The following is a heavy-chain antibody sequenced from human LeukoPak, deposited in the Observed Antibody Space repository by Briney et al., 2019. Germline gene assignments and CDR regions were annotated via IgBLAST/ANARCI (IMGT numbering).Heavy chain of an antibody. J-gene: IGHJ4*02. Sequence: FIFNDHYMDWVRQAPGKGLEWVGRSRNKANSYTTEYAASVKGRFTISRDDSKNSLYLQMNSLRDEDTAVYYCARYMLTGYLSGLGYWGQGTLVTVSS. D-gene: IGHD3-9*01. V-gene: IGHV3-72*01. CDR2: SRNKANSYTT. CDR3: ARYMLTGYLSGLGY. CDR1: FIFNDHY.